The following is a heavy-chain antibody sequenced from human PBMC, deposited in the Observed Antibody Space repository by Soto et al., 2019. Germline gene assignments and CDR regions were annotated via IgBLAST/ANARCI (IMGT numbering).Heavy chain of an antibody. V-gene: IGHV3-30-3*01. D-gene: IGHD6-19*01. Sequence: GGSLRLSCAASGFTFSSYAMHWVRQAPGKGLEWVAVISYDGSNKYYADSVKGRFTISRDNSKNTLYLQMNSLRAEDTAVYYCARDFSSAYSSGWPMVPNYYYYGMDVWGQGTTVTVSS. CDR3: ARDFSSAYSSGWPMVPNYYYYGMDV. J-gene: IGHJ6*02. CDR2: ISYDGSNK. CDR1: GFTFSSYA.